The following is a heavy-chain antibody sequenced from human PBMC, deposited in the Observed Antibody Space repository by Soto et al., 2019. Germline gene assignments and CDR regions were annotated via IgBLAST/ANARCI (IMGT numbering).Heavy chain of an antibody. CDR1: GFTFSSYG. Sequence: PGGSLRLSCAASGFTFSSYGMHWVRQAPGKGLEWVAVISYDGSNKYYADSVKGRFTISRDNSKNTLYLQMNSLRAEDTAVYYCAKGSDSSGWDYFDYWGQGTLVTVSS. CDR2: ISYDGSNK. J-gene: IGHJ4*02. CDR3: AKGSDSSGWDYFDY. V-gene: IGHV3-30*18. D-gene: IGHD6-19*01.